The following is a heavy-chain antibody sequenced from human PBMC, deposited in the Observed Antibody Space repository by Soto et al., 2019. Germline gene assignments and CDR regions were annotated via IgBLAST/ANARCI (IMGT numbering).Heavy chain of an antibody. CDR1: GGSISSSNYY. Sequence: QLQLQESGPGLVKPSETLSLTCIVSGGSISSSNYYWGWIRQSPGKGLEWIGSIYYNGSTYYIPSHKRPATISVDTSKSQFSLKLSSVTAADKAAYYCARHNRTFDHWGQGTLVTVSS. V-gene: IGHV4-39*01. CDR2: IYYNGST. CDR3: ARHNRTFDH. J-gene: IGHJ4*02.